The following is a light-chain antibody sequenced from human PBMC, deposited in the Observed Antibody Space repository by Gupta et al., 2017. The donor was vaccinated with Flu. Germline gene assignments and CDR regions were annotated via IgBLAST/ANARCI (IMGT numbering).Light chain of an antibody. CDR2: RAS. Sequence: FSSTLSASIGDRVTINCRASQNIGSHLAWYQQKPGKAPKLLIYRASMLESGVPSRFSGSGSGTEFTLSISSLQPDDLGSYYCQQYHIWRTFGQGTKVEIK. CDR1: QNIGSH. J-gene: IGKJ1*01. V-gene: IGKV1-5*03. CDR3: QQYHIWRT.